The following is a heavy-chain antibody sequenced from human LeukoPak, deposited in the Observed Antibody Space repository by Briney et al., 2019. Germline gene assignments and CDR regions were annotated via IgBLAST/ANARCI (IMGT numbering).Heavy chain of an antibody. V-gene: IGHV4-38-2*02. D-gene: IGHD1-7*01. Sequence: IPSETLSLTCSVSGYSISSAYYWGWIRQPPGKGLEWIGTMYHSGSTNYNPSLKSRVTISVDTSKNQFSLKLSSVTAADTAVYYCAKEGKTRNWNYSQAKPVYWGQGTLVTVSS. CDR3: AKEGKTRNWNYSQAKPVY. J-gene: IGHJ4*02. CDR2: MYHSGST. CDR1: GYSISSAYY.